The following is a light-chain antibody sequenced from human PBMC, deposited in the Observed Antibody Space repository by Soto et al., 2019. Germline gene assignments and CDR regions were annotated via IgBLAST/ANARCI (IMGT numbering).Light chain of an antibody. Sequence: DIQMTQSPSSVSASVGDRVTITCSASQGISNWLAWYQQKPGKAPKLLIYAASSLQSRVPSRFSGSGSGTDFTLTISSLQPEDFATYYCQQANSFPLTFGGGTKVEIK. CDR3: QQANSFPLT. J-gene: IGKJ4*01. CDR2: AAS. V-gene: IGKV1D-12*01. CDR1: QGISNW.